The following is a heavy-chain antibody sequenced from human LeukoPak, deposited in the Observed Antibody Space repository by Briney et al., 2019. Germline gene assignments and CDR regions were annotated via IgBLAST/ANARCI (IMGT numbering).Heavy chain of an antibody. CDR2: IINTGTAT. D-gene: IGHD3-10*02. V-gene: IGHV3-23*01. CDR1: GFTFYNHA. CDR3: AKDRAYLRRGFDS. Sequence: GGSLRLSCAASGFTFYNHAMAWVRQAPGKGLEWVSSIINTGTATYYADSVKGRFTISRENSRNTLVLQMNSLRAEDTALYYCAKDRAYLRRGFDSWGQGTLVTVSS. J-gene: IGHJ4*02.